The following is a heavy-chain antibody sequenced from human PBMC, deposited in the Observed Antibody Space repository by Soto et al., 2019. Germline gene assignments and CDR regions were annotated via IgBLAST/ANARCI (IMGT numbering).Heavy chain of an antibody. CDR3: AKIHSGASEDAFDV. V-gene: IGHV3-23*01. CDR2: ISGSGGVT. CDR1: GFTFSNYA. Sequence: EVQLLESGGGLVQPGGSLRLSCAASGFTFSNYAMSWVRQGPGKGLEWVTLISGSGGVTDYADSVKGRVTVSRDNSKNTMCLELNSLTAGERAIDYCAKIHSGASEDAFDVWGQGTVVTVSS. D-gene: IGHD6-19*01. J-gene: IGHJ3*01.